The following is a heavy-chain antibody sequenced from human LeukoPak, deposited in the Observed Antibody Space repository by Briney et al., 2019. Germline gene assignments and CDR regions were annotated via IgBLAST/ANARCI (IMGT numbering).Heavy chain of an antibody. V-gene: IGHV4-59*12. CDR1: GGSIRSYY. J-gene: IGHJ4*02. CDR3: AKKYYYDSRPLDY. Sequence: SGTLSLTCTVSGGSIRSYYWSWIRQPPGKGLEWIGEIYHSGSTNYNPSLKSRVTISVDKSKNQFSLRLSSVTAADTAVYYCAKKYYYDSRPLDYWGQGTLVTVSS. CDR2: IYHSGST. D-gene: IGHD3-22*01.